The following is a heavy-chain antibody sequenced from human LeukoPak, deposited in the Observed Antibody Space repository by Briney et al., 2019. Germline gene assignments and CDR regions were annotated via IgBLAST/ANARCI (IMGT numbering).Heavy chain of an antibody. CDR2: IKQDGSEK. J-gene: IGHJ4*02. D-gene: IGHD3-22*01. Sequence: GGSLRLSCADSGFAFSSYWMSWVRQAPGKGLEWVANIKQDGSEKYYVDSVKGRFTISRDNAKNSLYLQMNSLRAEDTAVYYCARYDSSGYYYPAPFDYWGQGTLVTVSS. CDR3: ARYDSSGYYYPAPFDY. V-gene: IGHV3-7*01. CDR1: GFAFSSYW.